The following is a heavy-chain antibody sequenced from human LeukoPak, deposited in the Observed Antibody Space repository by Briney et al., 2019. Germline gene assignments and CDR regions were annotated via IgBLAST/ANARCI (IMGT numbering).Heavy chain of an antibody. Sequence: GGSLRLSCAASGFTFSDYSMSWVRQAPGKGLEWVSSVSGTSGYMYYADSVKGRFTISRDNSKNSLYLQMNSLRAEDTAVYYCARKNFFDYWGQGTLVTVSS. J-gene: IGHJ4*02. CDR1: GFTFSDYS. V-gene: IGHV3-21*01. CDR3: ARKNFFDY. D-gene: IGHD2/OR15-2a*01. CDR2: VSGTSGYM.